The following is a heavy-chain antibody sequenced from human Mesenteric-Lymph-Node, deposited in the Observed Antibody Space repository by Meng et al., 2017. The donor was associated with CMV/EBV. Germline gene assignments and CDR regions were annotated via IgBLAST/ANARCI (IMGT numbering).Heavy chain of an antibody. CDR2: ISSSSYYI. CDR3: ATVRFKKSVIKGGMDV. Sequence: GGSLRLSCAASGFTFTSYAMSWVRQAPGKGLEWVSSISSSSYYIYYADSVKGRFTISRDNAKNSLYLQMNSLTAEDTAVYYCATVRFKKSVIKGGMDVWGQGTAVTVSS. D-gene: IGHD5/OR15-5a*01. J-gene: IGHJ6*02. CDR1: GFTFTSYA. V-gene: IGHV3-21*01.